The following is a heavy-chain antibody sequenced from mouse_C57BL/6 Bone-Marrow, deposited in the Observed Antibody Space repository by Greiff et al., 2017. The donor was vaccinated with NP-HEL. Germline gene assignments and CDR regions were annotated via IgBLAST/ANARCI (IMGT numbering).Heavy chain of an antibody. CDR1: GYTFTSYG. CDR2: INPRSGNT. J-gene: IGHJ3*01. V-gene: IGHV1-81*01. D-gene: IGHD2-5*01. Sequence: QVQLQQSGAELARPGASVKLSCKASGYTFTSYGISWVKQRTGQGLEWIGEINPRSGNTYYNEKFKGKATLTADKSSSTAYMELRSLTSEDSAVYFCADSNYDPFAYWGQGTLVTVSA. CDR3: ADSNYDPFAY.